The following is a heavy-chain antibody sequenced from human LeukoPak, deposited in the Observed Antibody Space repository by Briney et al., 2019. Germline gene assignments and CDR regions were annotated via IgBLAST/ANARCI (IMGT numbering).Heavy chain of an antibody. Sequence: SGGSLRLSCAASGFTFSSYSMNWVRQAPGKGLEWLSYISSSNNTIYYADSVKGRFTISRDNSKNTLSLQMNSLRAEDTAVYYCARGMYSSGWYSDYWGQGTLVTVSS. V-gene: IGHV3-48*01. CDR1: GFTFSSYS. J-gene: IGHJ4*02. CDR3: ARGMYSSGWYSDY. CDR2: ISSSNNTI. D-gene: IGHD6-19*01.